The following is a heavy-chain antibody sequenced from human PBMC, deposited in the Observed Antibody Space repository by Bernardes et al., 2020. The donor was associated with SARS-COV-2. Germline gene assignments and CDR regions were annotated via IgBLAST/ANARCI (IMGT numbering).Heavy chain of an antibody. J-gene: IGHJ4*02. V-gene: IGHV3-74*01. D-gene: IGHD5-12*01. CDR1: GFTFSTYW. CDR2: LNSDGSNT. CDR3: TRDQGYSGYGTNDY. Sequence: GWSLRLSCAASGFTFSTYWMHWVRQAPGKGLVWVSRLNSDGSNTNYADSVKGRFTISRDNAKNTLYLQMNSLRAEDTAVYYCTRDQGYSGYGTNDYWGQGTLVTVSS.